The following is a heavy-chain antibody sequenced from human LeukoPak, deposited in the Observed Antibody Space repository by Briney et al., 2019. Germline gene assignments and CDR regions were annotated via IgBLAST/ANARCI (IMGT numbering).Heavy chain of an antibody. V-gene: IGHV4-59*01. Sequence: PSETLSLTCTVSGGSISGYYWSWIRQPPGKGLEWIGYIHYSGSTNHNPSLKSRVALSVDTSKNQISLSLTSVTAADTAMYFCARGRWELPLWGQGTLVTVSS. D-gene: IGHD1-26*01. J-gene: IGHJ4*02. CDR3: ARGRWELPL. CDR2: IHYSGST. CDR1: GGSISGYY.